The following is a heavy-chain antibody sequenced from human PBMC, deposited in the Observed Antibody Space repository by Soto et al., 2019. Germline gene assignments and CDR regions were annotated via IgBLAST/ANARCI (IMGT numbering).Heavy chain of an antibody. V-gene: IGHV4-59*01. D-gene: IGHD1-1*01. J-gene: IGHJ4*02. CDR2: VHYSGTI. CDR3: ARRWSGTDF. Sequence: TLSLTCSVSGGSISNYYWNWIRQTPGKGLEWIGYVHYSGTISYNPSLESRVTMSLDTSKNQFSLSLRSVTAADTAIYYCARRWSGTDFWGRGTLVTVSS. CDR1: GGSISNYY.